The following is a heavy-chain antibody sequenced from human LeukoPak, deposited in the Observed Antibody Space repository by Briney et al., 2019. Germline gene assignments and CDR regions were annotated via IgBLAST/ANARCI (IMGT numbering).Heavy chain of an antibody. CDR2: IYYSGST. Sequence: SETLSLTCTVSGGSISSSSYYWGWIRQPPGKGLEWIGSIYYSGSTYYNPSLKSRVTISVDTSKNQFPLKLSSVTAADTAVYYCARGGYTNDAFDIWGQGTMVTVSS. V-gene: IGHV4-39*06. CDR3: ARGGYTNDAFDI. D-gene: IGHD5-24*01. J-gene: IGHJ3*02. CDR1: GGSISSSSYY.